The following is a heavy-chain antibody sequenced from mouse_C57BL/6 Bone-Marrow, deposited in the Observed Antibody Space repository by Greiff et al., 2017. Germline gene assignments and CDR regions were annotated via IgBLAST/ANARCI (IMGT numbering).Heavy chain of an antibody. CDR3: APIYYYGSRYFDV. V-gene: IGHV1-26*01. D-gene: IGHD1-1*01. CDR1: GYTFTDYY. Sequence: VQLQQSGPELVKPGASVKISCKASGYTFTDYYMNWVKQSHGKSLEWIGDINPNNGGTSYNQKFKGKATLTVDKSSRTAYKVLRNLTSEDSAVYYCAPIYYYGSRYFDVWGTGTTVTVSS. J-gene: IGHJ1*03. CDR2: INPNNGGT.